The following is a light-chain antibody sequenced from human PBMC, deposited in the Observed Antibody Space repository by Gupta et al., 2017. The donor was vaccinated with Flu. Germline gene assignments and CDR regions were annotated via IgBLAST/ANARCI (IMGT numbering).Light chain of an antibody. V-gene: IGKV4-1*01. Sequence: IVVTPRTDSLAVSLGDRSSLNCKTSQSGLYSSNNRNYIGWYQQKPGQPTKLLIYWAATREAGVPDRFSGGGSGTDLRYTISSLQHEDVAVYYRPKFYTTLPAQFTFGPGPKL. CDR3: PKFYTTLPAQFT. CDR1: QSGLYSSNNRNY. CDR2: WAA. J-gene: IGKJ2*01.